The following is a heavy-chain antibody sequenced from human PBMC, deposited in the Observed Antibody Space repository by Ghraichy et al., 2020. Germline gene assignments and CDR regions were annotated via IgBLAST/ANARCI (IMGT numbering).Heavy chain of an antibody. V-gene: IGHV3-15*01. J-gene: IGHJ3*02. D-gene: IGHD3-3*01. CDR3: TTGEWADDAFDI. CDR1: GFTFSNAW. Sequence: GRSLRLSCAASGFTFSNAWMSWVRQAPGKGLEWVGRIKSKTDGGTTDYAAPVKGRFTISRDDSKNTLYLQMNSLKTEDTAVYYCTTGEWADDAFDIWGQGTMVTVSS. CDR2: IKSKTDGGTT.